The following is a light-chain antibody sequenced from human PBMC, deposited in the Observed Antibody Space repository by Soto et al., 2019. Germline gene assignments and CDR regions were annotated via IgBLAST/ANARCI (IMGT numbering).Light chain of an antibody. CDR3: QQHNNWPLT. V-gene: IGKV3-15*01. CDR2: GAS. J-gene: IGKJ4*01. Sequence: SVLTQSPATLSLSPGERATLSCRASQSVGRHLAWYQQKPGQAPRLLVYGASTRATGIPARFSGSGSGTQFTLTISSLQSEDFAVYYCQQHNNWPLTFGGGTKVDI. CDR1: QSVGRH.